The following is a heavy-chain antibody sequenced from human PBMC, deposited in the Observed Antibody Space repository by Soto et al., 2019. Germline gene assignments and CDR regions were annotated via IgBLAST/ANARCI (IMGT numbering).Heavy chain of an antibody. CDR1: GGTFSSYA. CDR2: IIPIFGTA. D-gene: IGHD6-25*01. CDR3: ARKISGSAKVDWYFDL. V-gene: IGHV1-69*01. Sequence: QVQLVQSGAEVKKPGSSVKVSCKASGGTFSSYAISWVRQAPGQGLEWMGGIIPIFGTAHYAQKFQGRVTIAADESTSTADMELSSLRSEDTAVYYCARKISGSAKVDWYFDLWGRGTLVTVSA. J-gene: IGHJ2*01.